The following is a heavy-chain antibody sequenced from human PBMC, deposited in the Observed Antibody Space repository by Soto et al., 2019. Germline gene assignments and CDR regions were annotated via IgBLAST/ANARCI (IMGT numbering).Heavy chain of an antibody. Sequence: QVQLVQSGAEVKKPGASVKASCKASGYTFTSYYMHWVRQAPGQGLEWMGIIKPSGGSTCYAQNFRGSDTMTWDTSTSTVYMELSSLRAEDTAVYYFARGLRYFDWSFFVDWGQGTLVTVSS. J-gene: IGHJ4*02. CDR3: ARGLRYFDWSFFVD. V-gene: IGHV1-46*03. CDR1: GYTFTSYY. D-gene: IGHD3-9*01. CDR2: IKPSGGST.